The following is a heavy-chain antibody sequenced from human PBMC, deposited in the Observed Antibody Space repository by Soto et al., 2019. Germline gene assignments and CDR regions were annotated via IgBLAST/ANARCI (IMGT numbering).Heavy chain of an antibody. D-gene: IGHD6-13*01. CDR3: ARMTAAGTYYYYYGMDV. CDR2: IYYSGST. CDR1: GGSISSYY. J-gene: IGHJ6*02. Sequence: LTCTVSGGSISSYYWSWIRQPPGKGLEWIGYIYYSGSTNYNPSLKSRVTISVDTSKNQFSLKLSSVTAADTAVYYCARMTAAGTYYYYYGMDVWGQGTTVTVSS. V-gene: IGHV4-59*01.